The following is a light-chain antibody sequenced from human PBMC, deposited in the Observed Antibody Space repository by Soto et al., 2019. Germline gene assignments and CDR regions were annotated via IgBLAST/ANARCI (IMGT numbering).Light chain of an antibody. Sequence: EIVLTQSPGTLSLSPGERATLSCRASHSVTSTYLAWYQQKPGQAPRLLIYGASSRATGIPDRFSGSGSGTDFTLTISRLEPEDLAVYYCQQYSSSPLTFGGGTKVEIK. CDR2: GAS. J-gene: IGKJ4*01. V-gene: IGKV3-20*01. CDR3: QQYSSSPLT. CDR1: HSVTSTY.